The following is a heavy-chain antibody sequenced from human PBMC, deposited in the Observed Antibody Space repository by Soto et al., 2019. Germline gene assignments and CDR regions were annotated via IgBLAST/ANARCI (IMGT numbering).Heavy chain of an antibody. Sequence: GESLKISCKASGYSFTTYWLAWVRQIPWKGLEWVGSINPGEFNFDTRYSPSFQGQVTISADRSTNTAYLQWSSLKASDSAMYYCARHEQYCYKFYGLDVSGQGTTVTVSS. J-gene: IGHJ6*02. CDR3: ARHEQYCYKFYGLDV. CDR2: INPGEFNFDT. D-gene: IGHD2-21*01. CDR1: GYSFTTYW. V-gene: IGHV5-51*01.